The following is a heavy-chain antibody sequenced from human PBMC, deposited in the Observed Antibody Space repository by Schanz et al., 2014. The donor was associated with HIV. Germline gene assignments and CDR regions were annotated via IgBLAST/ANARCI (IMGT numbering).Heavy chain of an antibody. CDR1: EKTFSDIA. D-gene: IGHD3-22*01. V-gene: IGHV1-8*01. CDR2: INPHSDNT. CDR3: AKDGSLDYDNSGYYAT. Sequence: QVLLVQSGAEVKKPGASVKVSCKTSEKTFSDIAINWVRQGTGQGLEWMAWINPHSDNTGYARKFQGRVSVTRDTSTRTVYLELTDLTSADTAVYYCAKDGSLDYDNSGYYATWGQGTLVTVSS. J-gene: IGHJ4*02.